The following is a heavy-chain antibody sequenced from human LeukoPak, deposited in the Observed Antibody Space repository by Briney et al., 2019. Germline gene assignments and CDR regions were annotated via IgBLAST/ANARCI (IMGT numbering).Heavy chain of an antibody. Sequence: GSLRLSCAASRGFTFSSNWMYWVRQAPRKGLEWVSFISSSSSTIHYADSVKGRFTISRDNAKNSLYLQMNSLRDEDTAVYHCAREHDDWGQGTLVTVSS. CDR3: AREHDD. CDR2: ISSSSSTI. J-gene: IGHJ4*02. V-gene: IGHV3-48*02. CDR1: RGFTFSSNW.